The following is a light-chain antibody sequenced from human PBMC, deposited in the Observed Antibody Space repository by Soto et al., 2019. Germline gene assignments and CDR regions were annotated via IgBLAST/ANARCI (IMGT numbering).Light chain of an antibody. V-gene: IGKV1-39*01. CDR3: QQYGTSPKT. J-gene: IGKJ1*01. Sequence: DIQMTQSPASLSASVGDRVTITCRASQSVSMFLNWYQQKPGKAPKLLVHAASTLQSGVPSRFSGSGSGTDFTLTISRLEPEDFAVYYCQQYGTSPKTFGQGTKVEIK. CDR2: AAS. CDR1: QSVSMF.